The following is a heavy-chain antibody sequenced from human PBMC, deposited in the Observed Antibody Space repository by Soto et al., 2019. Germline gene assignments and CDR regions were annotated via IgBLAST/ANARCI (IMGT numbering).Heavy chain of an antibody. CDR1: GYGFTTYG. CDR3: ARGRYGDY. CDR2: ISAHNGNT. J-gene: IGHJ4*02. V-gene: IGHV1-18*01. Sequence: QVHLVQSGAEVKKPGASVKVSCKGSGYGFTTYGITWVRQAPGQGLEWMAWISAHNGNTNYAQKLQGRVTVTRDTSTRTAYMELRSLRSDARAVYYWARGRYGDYWGQGALVTVSS. D-gene: IGHD1-1*01.